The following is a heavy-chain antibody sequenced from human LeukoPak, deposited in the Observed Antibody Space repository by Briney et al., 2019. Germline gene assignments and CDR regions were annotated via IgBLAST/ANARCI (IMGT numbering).Heavy chain of an antibody. Sequence: SETLSLTCAVYGGSFSTYYWSWIRQPPGKGLEWIGEINHSGSTNYNPSLKSRVTISVDTSKNQFSLKLSSVTAADTAAYYCARDSSPDWYFDLWGRGTLVTVSS. CDR3: ARDSSPDWYFDL. CDR2: INHSGST. CDR1: GGSFSTYY. J-gene: IGHJ2*01. V-gene: IGHV4-34*01.